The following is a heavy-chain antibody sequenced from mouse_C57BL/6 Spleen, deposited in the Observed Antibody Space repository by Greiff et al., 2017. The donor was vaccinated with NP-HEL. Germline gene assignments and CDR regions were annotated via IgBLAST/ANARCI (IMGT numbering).Heavy chain of an antibody. CDR3: ARRYDYDDSYWYFDV. J-gene: IGHJ1*03. V-gene: IGHV1-69*01. Sequence: QVQLQQSGAELVMPGASVKLSCKASGYTFTSYWMHWVKQRPGQGLEWIGEIDPSDSYTNYNQKFKGKSTLTVDKSSSTAYMQLSSLTSEDSAVYYCARRYDYDDSYWYFDVWGTGTTVTVSS. CDR1: GYTFTSYW. CDR2: IDPSDSYT. D-gene: IGHD2-4*01.